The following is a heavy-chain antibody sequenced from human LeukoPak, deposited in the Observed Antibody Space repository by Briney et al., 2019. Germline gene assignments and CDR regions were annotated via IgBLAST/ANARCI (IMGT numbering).Heavy chain of an antibody. Sequence: KPSETLSLTCTVSGGSISSYYWSWIRQPPGKGLEWIGYIYYSGSTNYNPSLKSRVTMSVDTSKNQFSLKLSSVTAADTAVYYCAREGWGSDPQNYFDYWGQGTLVTVSS. CDR1: GGSISSYY. D-gene: IGHD6-19*01. CDR3: AREGWGSDPQNYFDY. CDR2: IYYSGST. V-gene: IGHV4-59*01. J-gene: IGHJ4*02.